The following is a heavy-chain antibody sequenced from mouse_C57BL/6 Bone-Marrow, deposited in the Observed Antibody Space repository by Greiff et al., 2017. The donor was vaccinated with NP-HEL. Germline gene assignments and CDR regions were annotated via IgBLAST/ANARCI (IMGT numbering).Heavy chain of an antibody. CDR1: GFTFSDSG. D-gene: IGHD2-4*01. Sequence: EVHLVESGGGLVKPGGSLKLSCAASGFTFSDSGMHWVRQAPEKGLEWVAYISSGSSTIYYADTVKGRFTISRDNAKNTLFLQMTSLRSEDTAMYYCARSPYDYDRSYAMDYWGQGTSVTVSS. J-gene: IGHJ4*01. V-gene: IGHV5-17*01. CDR2: ISSGSSTI. CDR3: ARSPYDYDRSYAMDY.